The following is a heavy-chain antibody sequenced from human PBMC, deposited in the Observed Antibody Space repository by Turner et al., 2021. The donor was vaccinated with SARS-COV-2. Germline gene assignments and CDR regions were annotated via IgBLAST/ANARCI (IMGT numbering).Heavy chain of an antibody. D-gene: IGHD6-13*01. V-gene: IGHV3-30*18. CDR3: AKGIAAAGTMGS. Sequence: VQLVESGGGVVQPGRSLRLSCAASGFTFRSYGMHWVRQGPGKGLEWVAVIAYDGSNKYYADSVKGRLTISRENSKNTLYLQMNSLRAEDTAVYYCAKGIAAAGTMGSWGQGTLVTVSS. CDR2: IAYDGSNK. J-gene: IGHJ5*02. CDR1: GFTFRSYG.